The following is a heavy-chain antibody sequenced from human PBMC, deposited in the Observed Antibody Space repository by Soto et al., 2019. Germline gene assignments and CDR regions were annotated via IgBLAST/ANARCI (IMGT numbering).Heavy chain of an antibody. Sequence: EVQLGESGGGLVQPGGSLSLSCAASGFTVSSNYMSWVRQAPGKGLEWVSVIYSGGSTYYADSVKCRFTISRDNSKNTLYLQMNILRAEDTAVYYGARDRRDGDPVGMDVWGQGTTVTVSS. J-gene: IGHJ6*02. CDR1: GFTVSSNY. CDR3: ARDRRDGDPVGMDV. CDR2: IYSGGST. V-gene: IGHV3-66*01. D-gene: IGHD4-17*01.